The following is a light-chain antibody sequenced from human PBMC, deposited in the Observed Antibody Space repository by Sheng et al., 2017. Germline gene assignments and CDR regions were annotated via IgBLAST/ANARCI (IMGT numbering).Light chain of an antibody. CDR3: QQRSNWPLT. J-gene: IGKJ5*01. CDR2: GAS. V-gene: IGKV3-15*01. Sequence: EIVMTQSPATLSVSPGERATLSCRASQSVSSNLAWYQQKPGQAPRLLIYGASTRATGIPVRFSGSGSGTEFTLTISSLQSEDFAVYYCQQRSNWPLTFGQGTRLEIK. CDR1: QSVSSN.